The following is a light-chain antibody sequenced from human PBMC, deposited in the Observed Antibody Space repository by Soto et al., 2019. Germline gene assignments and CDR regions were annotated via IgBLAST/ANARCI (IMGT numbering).Light chain of an antibody. J-gene: IGLJ3*02. Sequence: QSVLTQPPSASGSPGQSVTISCTGTSSDGGGYNYVSWYQQHPGKAPKLMIYEVTKRPSGVHDRFSGSKSGSTASLTVSGLQAEDEADYYCSSFAGGISCVFGGGTKVTVL. CDR3: SSFAGGISCV. V-gene: IGLV2-8*01. CDR1: SSDGGGYNY. CDR2: EVT.